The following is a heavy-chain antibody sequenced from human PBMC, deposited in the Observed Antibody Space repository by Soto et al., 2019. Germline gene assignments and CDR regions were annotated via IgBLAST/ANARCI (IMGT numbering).Heavy chain of an antibody. J-gene: IGHJ6*02. D-gene: IGHD6-13*01. CDR2: INAGNGNT. V-gene: IGHV1-3*01. Sequence: ASVKVSCKASGYTFTSYAMHWVRQAPGQRLEWMGWINAGNGNTKYSQKFQGRVTITRDTSASTAYMELSSLRSEDTAVYYCARLPAAGPYYYYGMDVWGQGTTVTVPS. CDR3: ARLPAAGPYYYYGMDV. CDR1: GYTFTSYA.